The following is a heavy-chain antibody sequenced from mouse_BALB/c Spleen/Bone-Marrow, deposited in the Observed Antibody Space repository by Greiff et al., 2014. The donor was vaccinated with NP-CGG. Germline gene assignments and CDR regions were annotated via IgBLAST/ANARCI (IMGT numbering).Heavy chain of an antibody. CDR2: IYPGDGDT. D-gene: IGHD2-4*01. J-gene: IGHJ3*01. CDR1: GYTFTSYW. V-gene: IGHV1-87*01. Sequence: VQLKESGAELARPGASVKLSCKASGYTFTSYWMQWVNQRPRQGLERIGAIYPGDGDTRYTQKFKGKATLTADKSSSTAYMQLRSLASEDSAVYYGARGDDYDAWFAYWGQGNLVTVSA. CDR3: ARGDDYDAWFAY.